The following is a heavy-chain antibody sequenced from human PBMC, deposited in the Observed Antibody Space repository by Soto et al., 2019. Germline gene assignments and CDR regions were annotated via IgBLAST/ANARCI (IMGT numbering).Heavy chain of an antibody. D-gene: IGHD6-13*01. CDR1: GFTFSYYE. V-gene: IGHV3-48*03. J-gene: IGHJ5*02. Sequence: VHLAESGGDLVQPGGSLRLSCVGSGFTFSYYEMNWVRQARGKGLERVAFISHTDRLTHYPDSVKGRFTISRDNAQNSLYLEMTSLRVEDTGVYYCARDTGRASADLWGQGTLVTVSS. CDR2: ISHTDRLT. CDR3: ARDTGRASADL.